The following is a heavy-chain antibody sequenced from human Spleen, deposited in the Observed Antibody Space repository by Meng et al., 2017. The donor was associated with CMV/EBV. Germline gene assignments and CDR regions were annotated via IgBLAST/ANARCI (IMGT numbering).Heavy chain of an antibody. Sequence: GESLKISCAASGFTFNSYTLHWVRQAPGRGLEWVSSNDNSGSYIYYADSLQGRFTISRDNAKNSLYLQLTGLRADDTAVDYCARGATSGSRPYDHFDYWGQGALVTVSS. D-gene: IGHD3-10*01. CDR3: ARGATSGSRPYDHFDY. CDR2: NDNSGSYI. J-gene: IGHJ4*02. V-gene: IGHV3-21*04. CDR1: GFTFNSYT.